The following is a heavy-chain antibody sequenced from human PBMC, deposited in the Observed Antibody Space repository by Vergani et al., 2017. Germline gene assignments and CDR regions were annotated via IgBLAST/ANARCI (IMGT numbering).Heavy chain of an antibody. CDR2: IWYDGSNK. J-gene: IGHJ5*02. D-gene: IGHD2-15*01. Sequence: VQLVESGGGVVQPGRSLRLSCAASGFTFSSYGMHWVRQAPGKGLEWVAVIWYDGSNKYYADSVKCRFTISRDNSKNTLYLQMNSLRAEDTAVYYCARAGDYCSGGSCYFGWFDPWGQGTLVTVSS. V-gene: IGHV3-33*01. CDR3: ARAGDYCSGGSCYFGWFDP. CDR1: GFTFSSYG.